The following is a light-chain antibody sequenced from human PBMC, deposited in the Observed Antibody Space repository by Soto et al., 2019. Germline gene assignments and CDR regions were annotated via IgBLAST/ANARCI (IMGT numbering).Light chain of an antibody. CDR2: GAS. J-gene: IGKJ5*01. CDR3: QQYGSSLIT. CDR1: QSVSSSY. V-gene: IGKV3-20*01. Sequence: IVLPQYPGTLSFSPGDRATLSCRASQSVSSSYLAWYLQKPGQAPRLLIYGASSRATGIPDRFSGSGSGTDFTLAISRLEPEDFAVYYCQQYGSSLITFGQGTRLEIK.